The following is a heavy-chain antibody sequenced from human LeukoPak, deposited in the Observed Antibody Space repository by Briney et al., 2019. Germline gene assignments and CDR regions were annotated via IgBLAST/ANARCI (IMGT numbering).Heavy chain of an antibody. Sequence: GGSLRLSCAASGFTFSSYGMHWVRQAPGKGLEWVAFIRYDGSNKYYADSVKGRFTISRDNSKNTLYLQMNSLRAEDTAVYYCAKGYYYDSSGLETVDYWGQGTLVTVSS. D-gene: IGHD3-22*01. J-gene: IGHJ4*02. CDR2: IRYDGSNK. V-gene: IGHV3-30*02. CDR3: AKGYYYDSSGLETVDY. CDR1: GFTFSSYG.